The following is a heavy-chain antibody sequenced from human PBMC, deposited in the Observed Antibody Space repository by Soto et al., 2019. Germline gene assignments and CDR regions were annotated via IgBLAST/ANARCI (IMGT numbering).Heavy chain of an antibody. CDR1: GDSVSSNSAT. V-gene: IGHV6-1*01. CDR2: TYYNSIWHY. J-gene: IGHJ4*02. D-gene: IGHD3-9*01. Sequence: PSQTLSLTCAISGDSVSSNSATWNWIRKSPSGGLEWLGRTYYNSIWHYEYAVFVQSRISIDPDTSKNQFSLQLNSVTPEDTAVYYCVRLVGNSWLDHWGQGTLVTVSS. CDR3: VRLVGNSWLDH.